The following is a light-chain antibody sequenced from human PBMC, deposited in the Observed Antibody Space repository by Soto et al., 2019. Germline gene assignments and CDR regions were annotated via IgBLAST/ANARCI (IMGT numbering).Light chain of an antibody. V-gene: IGKV3-15*01. CDR1: QSISRN. CDR3: QQYNNWPLT. Sequence: EIVMTQSPATLSVSPGERATLSCRASQSISRNLAWYQQKPGQAPRLLIYAASTRAPGLPARFSGSGSGTEFTLTISSLQSEDFAVYSCQQYNNWPLTFGQGTKVDIK. J-gene: IGKJ1*01. CDR2: AAS.